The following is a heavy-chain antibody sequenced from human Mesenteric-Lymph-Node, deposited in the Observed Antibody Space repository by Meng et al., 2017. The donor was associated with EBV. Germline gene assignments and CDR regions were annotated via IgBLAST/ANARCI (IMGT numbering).Heavy chain of an antibody. V-gene: IGHV1-18*01. Sequence: GELVQAGGEVTEPGAVVNVSCKAFGYTFTTYALSWVRQAPGQGLEWMGWILGYYGNTNNEQKFQGRVTMTTDTSTSTAYMALRSLRSDDTAVYYCARDGGEGGDKGYWGQGTLVTVSS. CDR2: ILGYYGNT. J-gene: IGHJ4*02. CDR3: ARDGGEGGDKGY. CDR1: GYTFTTYA. D-gene: IGHD3-16*01.